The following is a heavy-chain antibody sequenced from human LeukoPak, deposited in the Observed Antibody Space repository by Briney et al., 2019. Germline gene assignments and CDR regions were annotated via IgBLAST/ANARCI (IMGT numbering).Heavy chain of an antibody. Sequence: GGSLRLSCAASGFTFSSYAMSWIRQAPGKGLEWVSAISGSGGSTYYADSVKGRFTISRDNSKNTLYLQMNSLRAEDTAVYYCAKDATPSYYYYYYGMDVWGQGTTVTVSS. J-gene: IGHJ6*02. CDR2: ISGSGGST. CDR3: AKDATPSYYYYYYGMDV. CDR1: GFTFSSYA. D-gene: IGHD2-15*01. V-gene: IGHV3-23*01.